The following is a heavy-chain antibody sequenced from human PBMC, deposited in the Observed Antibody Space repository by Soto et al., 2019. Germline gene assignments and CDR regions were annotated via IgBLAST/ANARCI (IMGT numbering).Heavy chain of an antibody. CDR2: INWNSGSI. Sequence: EVQLVESGGGLVQPGRSLRLSCAASGFTFDDYAMHWVRQAPGKGLEWVAGINWNSGSIGYADSVKGRFTISRDTAKNSLYLHMNSLRAEDTAFYYCVKDGAYCSNGICVVYDYYGMDVWGQGTTVTVSS. J-gene: IGHJ6*02. CDR1: GFTFDDYA. V-gene: IGHV3-9*01. D-gene: IGHD2-8*01. CDR3: VKDGAYCSNGICVVYDYYGMDV.